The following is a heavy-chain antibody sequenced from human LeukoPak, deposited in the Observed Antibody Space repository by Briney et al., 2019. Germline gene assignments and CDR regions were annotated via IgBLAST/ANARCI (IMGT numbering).Heavy chain of an antibody. Sequence: SETLSLTCTVSGGSISSGSYYWSWIRQPAGKGLEWIGRIYTSGSTNYNPSLKSRVTISVDTSKNQFSLKLSSVTAADTAVYYCARGYEPNYFDYWGQGTLVTVSS. CDR3: ARGYEPNYFDY. D-gene: IGHD1-1*01. CDR1: GGSISSGSYY. CDR2: IYTSGST. V-gene: IGHV4-61*02. J-gene: IGHJ4*02.